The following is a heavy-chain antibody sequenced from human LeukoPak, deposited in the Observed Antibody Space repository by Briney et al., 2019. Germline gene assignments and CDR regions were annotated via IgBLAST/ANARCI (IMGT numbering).Heavy chain of an antibody. CDR1: SGSFGDYC. V-gene: IGHV4-34*01. CDR3: ARGVVDYSTRSGYFSH. CDR2: IYSGGSA. Sequence: SETLSLTCAVYSGSFGDYCWSWIRQPPGRGLEWIGEIYSGGSANYNPSLKSRLAISVDTSKSQFSLKLSSLTAADTAVYFCARGVVDYSTRSGYFSHWGQGTLVAVSS. D-gene: IGHD3-3*01. J-gene: IGHJ4*02.